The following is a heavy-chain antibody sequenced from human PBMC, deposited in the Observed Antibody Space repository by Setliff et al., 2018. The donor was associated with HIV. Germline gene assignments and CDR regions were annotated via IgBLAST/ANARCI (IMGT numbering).Heavy chain of an antibody. D-gene: IGHD1-7*01. CDR3: ARGRNRNYVVYGMDV. CDR1: GGSISSNW. Sequence: LSLTCAVSGGSISSNWWSWVRQSPGKGLEWVSDISGSGGSTYYADSVKGRFTISRDNSKNMLYLQMDSLRAEDTAVYYCARGRNRNYVVYGMDVWGQGTTVTVSS. V-gene: IGHV3-23*01. J-gene: IGHJ6*02. CDR2: ISGSGGST.